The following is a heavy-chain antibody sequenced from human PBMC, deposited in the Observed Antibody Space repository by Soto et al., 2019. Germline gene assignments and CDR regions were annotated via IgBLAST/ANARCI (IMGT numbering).Heavy chain of an antibody. Sequence: QVQLQESGPGLVKPSETLSLTCTISGGPMNNYYCSWFRQPRGQGLEWIGYMGYNGFTRYNPSLCXXVXFSLDPAKNQFSLNLSSVTAADTALYYCARQGFGELHGLVDVWGQGITVTVSS. CDR3: ARQGFGELHGLVDV. CDR1: GGPMNNYY. V-gene: IGHV4-59*08. D-gene: IGHD3-10*01. CDR2: MGYNGFT. J-gene: IGHJ6*02.